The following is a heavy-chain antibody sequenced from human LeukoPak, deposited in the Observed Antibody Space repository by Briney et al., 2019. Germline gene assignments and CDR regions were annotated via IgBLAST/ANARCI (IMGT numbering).Heavy chain of an antibody. CDR2: IQRDGSKQ. CDR1: GFTFSSYW. V-gene: IGHV3-7*01. Sequence: GGSLRLSCVGSGFTFSSYWMNWVRQAPGKGLEWVANIQRDGSKQNYVDSVKGRFTISRDNAKNSLYLKVNSPRVEDTAVYYCTRDAGLVGANRDYYGMDVWGQGTTVTVSS. D-gene: IGHD1-26*01. J-gene: IGHJ6*02. CDR3: TRDAGLVGANRDYYGMDV.